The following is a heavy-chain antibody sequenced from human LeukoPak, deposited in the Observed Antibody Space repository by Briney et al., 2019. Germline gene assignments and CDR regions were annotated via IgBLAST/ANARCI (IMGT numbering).Heavy chain of an antibody. V-gene: IGHV3-33*01. J-gene: IGHJ4*02. D-gene: IGHD5-24*01. Sequence: GGSLRLSCAASGFTFSSYGMHWVRQAPGKGLEWVAVIWYDGSNKYYADSVKGQFTISRDNSKNTLYLQMNSLRAEDTAVYYCARDGYNLAFDYWGQGTLVTVSS. CDR1: GFTFSSYG. CDR2: IWYDGSNK. CDR3: ARDGYNLAFDY.